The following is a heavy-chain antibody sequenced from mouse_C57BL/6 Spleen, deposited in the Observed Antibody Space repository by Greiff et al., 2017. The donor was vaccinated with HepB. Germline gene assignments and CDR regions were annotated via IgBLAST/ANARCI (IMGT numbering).Heavy chain of an antibody. Sequence: EVKLMESGPVLVKPGASVKMSCKASGYTFTDYYMNWVKQSHGKSLEWIGVINPYNGGTSYNQKFKGKATLTVDKSSSTAYMELNSLTSEDSAVYYCARGGAQATPFAYWGQGTLVTVSA. CDR2: INPYNGGT. D-gene: IGHD3-2*02. V-gene: IGHV1-19*01. J-gene: IGHJ3*01. CDR1: GYTFTDYY. CDR3: ARGGAQATPFAY.